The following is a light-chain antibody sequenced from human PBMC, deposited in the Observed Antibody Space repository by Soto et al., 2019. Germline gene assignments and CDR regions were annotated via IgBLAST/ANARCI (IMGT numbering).Light chain of an antibody. CDR1: QSISSY. V-gene: IGKV1-39*01. CDR2: AVS. J-gene: IGKJ1*01. Sequence: DIQMTQSPSSLAASVGDRVTITCRASQSISSYLNWYQQKPGKDPKILIYAVSSLQSGVPSRFSGIGSGTDFTLTISSLQPEDFATYYCQQSYSTPRTFGQGTKVDI. CDR3: QQSYSTPRT.